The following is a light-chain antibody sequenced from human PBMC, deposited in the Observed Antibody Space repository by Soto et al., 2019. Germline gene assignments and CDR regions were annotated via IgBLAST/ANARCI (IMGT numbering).Light chain of an antibody. CDR2: QDS. J-gene: IGLJ1*01. CDR3: QAWDSSAYV. Sequence: YELTQPPSVSVSPGQTASITCSGDKLGDKYACWYQQKPGQSPVLVIYQDSKRPSGIPERFSGSNSGNTATLTISGTQAMDEADYYCQAWDSSAYVFGTGTKLTVL. V-gene: IGLV3-1*01. CDR1: KLGDKY.